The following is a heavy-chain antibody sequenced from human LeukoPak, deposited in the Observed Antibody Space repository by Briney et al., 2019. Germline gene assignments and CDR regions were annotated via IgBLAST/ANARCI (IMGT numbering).Heavy chain of an antibody. V-gene: IGHV3-66*01. CDR3: ARRYITGWHFDY. Sequence: GGFLRLSCAASGFTVSSNYMGWVRQAPGKGLEWVSVIYSGGSTYYADSVKGRFTISRDNSENTLYLQMNSLRAKDTAVYYCARRYITGWHFDYWGQGTLVTVSS. J-gene: IGHJ4*02. CDR1: GFTVSSNY. CDR2: IYSGGST. D-gene: IGHD6-19*01.